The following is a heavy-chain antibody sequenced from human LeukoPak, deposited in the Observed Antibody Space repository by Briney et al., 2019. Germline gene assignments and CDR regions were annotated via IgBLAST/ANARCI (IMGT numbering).Heavy chain of an antibody. V-gene: IGHV4-59*01. CDR1: GGSISSYY. Sequence: SETLSLTCTVSGGSISSYYWSWIRQTPGKGLEWIGYIYYSGSTNYNPSLKSRVTISVDTSKNQFSLKLSSVTAADTAVYYCARAQSYSSSWFDYWGQGTLVTVSS. D-gene: IGHD6-6*01. CDR2: IYYSGST. CDR3: ARAQSYSSSWFDY. J-gene: IGHJ5*01.